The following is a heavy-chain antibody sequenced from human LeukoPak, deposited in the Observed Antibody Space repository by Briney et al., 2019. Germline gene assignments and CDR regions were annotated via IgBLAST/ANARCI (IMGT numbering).Heavy chain of an antibody. CDR3: ARTPPGGSYYYGSGSPRFDY. CDR1: GGSISSYY. D-gene: IGHD3-10*01. Sequence: SSETLSLTCTVSGGSISSYYWSWIRQPPGKGLEWIGEINHSGSTNYNPSLKSRVTISVDTSKNQFSLKLSSVTAADTAVYYCARTPPGGSYYYGSGSPRFDYWGQGTLVTVSS. V-gene: IGHV4-34*01. CDR2: INHSGST. J-gene: IGHJ4*02.